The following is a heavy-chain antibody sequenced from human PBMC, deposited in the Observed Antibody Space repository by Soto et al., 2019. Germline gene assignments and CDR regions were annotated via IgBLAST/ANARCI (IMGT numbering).Heavy chain of an antibody. J-gene: IGHJ4*02. CDR2: INPSGGST. V-gene: IGHV1-46*03. Sequence: QVQLVQSGAEVKKPGASVKVSCKASGYTFTSYYMHWVRQAPGQGLEWMGIINPSGGSTSYAQKFQGRXXMXRXKSTSTLYRELSSLRSEDPAVYYCARNDYGGRLFDYWGQGTLVTVSS. CDR3: ARNDYGGRLFDY. D-gene: IGHD4-17*01. CDR1: GYTFTSYY.